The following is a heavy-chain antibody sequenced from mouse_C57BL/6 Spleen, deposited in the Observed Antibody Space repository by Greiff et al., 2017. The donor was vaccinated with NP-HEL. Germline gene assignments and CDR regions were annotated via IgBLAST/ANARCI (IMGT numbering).Heavy chain of an antibody. J-gene: IGHJ4*01. CDR3: AVDYEYADAMDY. CDR2: IDPSDSET. D-gene: IGHD2-4*01. CDR1: GYTFTSYW. V-gene: IGHV1-52*01. Sequence: QVQLQQPGAELVRPGSSVKLSCKASGYTFTSYWMHWVKQRPIQGLEWIGNIDPSDSETHYNQKFKDKATLTVDKSSSTAYMQLSSLTSEDSAVYYVAVDYEYADAMDYWGQGTSVTVSS.